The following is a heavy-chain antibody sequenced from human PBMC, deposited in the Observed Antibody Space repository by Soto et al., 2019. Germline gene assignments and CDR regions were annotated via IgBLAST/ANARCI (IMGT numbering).Heavy chain of an antibody. CDR1: GVTISDFS. Sequence: GGSMRHSYATSGVTISDFSMTWSRQDQGKGLEWVSALSANGGSTYYADSVQGRFAISRDNSKNTLFLQMNSLRADDTAVYYCAKGSNPDSYYYMDVWGKGTTVTVSS. D-gene: IGHD7-27*01. CDR3: AKGSNPDSYYYMDV. CDR2: LSANGGST. J-gene: IGHJ6*03. V-gene: IGHV3-23*01.